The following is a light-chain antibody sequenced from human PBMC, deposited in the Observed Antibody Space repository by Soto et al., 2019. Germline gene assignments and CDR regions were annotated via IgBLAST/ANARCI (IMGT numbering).Light chain of an antibody. Sequence: QSALTQPASVSGSPGQSVTISCTGTSSDVGRYKLVSWYQQHPGKAPKLMIYDVTNRPTGVANRFSGSKSGNTASLSISGLQAADEADYYCSSYTASSTLIFGGGTKLTVL. J-gene: IGLJ2*01. V-gene: IGLV2-14*03. CDR1: SSDVGRYKL. CDR3: SSYTASSTLI. CDR2: DVT.